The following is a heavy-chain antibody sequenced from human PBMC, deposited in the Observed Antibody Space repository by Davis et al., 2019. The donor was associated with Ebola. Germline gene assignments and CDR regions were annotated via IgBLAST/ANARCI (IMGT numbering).Heavy chain of an antibody. Sequence: MPGGSLRLSCTVSNGSMKSYYWSWIRQAPGKGLELIGYIYYSGSTNYNPSLKSRVTISADTSKNQFSLKLTSVTAADTAVYYCARGATGWAYYFDYWGQGNLVTVSS. D-gene: IGHD3-16*01. J-gene: IGHJ4*02. V-gene: IGHV4-59*01. CDR3: ARGATGWAYYFDY. CDR2: IYYSGST. CDR1: NGSMKSYY.